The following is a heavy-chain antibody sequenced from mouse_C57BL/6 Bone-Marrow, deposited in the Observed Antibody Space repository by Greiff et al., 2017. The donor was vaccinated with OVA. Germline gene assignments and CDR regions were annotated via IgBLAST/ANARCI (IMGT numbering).Heavy chain of an antibody. D-gene: IGHD1-1*01. CDR2: IYPGDGDT. J-gene: IGHJ2*01. CDR3: ARRPVVGRGYFDY. V-gene: IGHV1-82*01. CDR1: GYAFSSYW. Sequence: QVQLQQSGPELVKPGASVKISCKASGYAFSSYWMHWVKQRPGKGLEWIGRIYPGDGDTNYNGKFKGKATLTADKSSSTAYMQLSSLTSEDSAVDFCARRPVVGRGYFDYWGQGTTLTVSS.